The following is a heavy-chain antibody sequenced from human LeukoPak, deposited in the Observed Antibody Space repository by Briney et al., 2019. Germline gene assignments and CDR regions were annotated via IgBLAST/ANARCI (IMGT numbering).Heavy chain of an antibody. D-gene: IGHD7-27*01. CDR2: ISWNSSSI. Sequence: GGSLRLSCAASGFTFDDYAMHWVRQAPGKGLEWVSGISWNSSSIGYADSVKGRFTISRDNAKNSLYLQMNSLRAEDMALYYCAKETSSGAFDYWGQGTLVTVSS. CDR1: GFTFDDYA. V-gene: IGHV3-9*03. CDR3: AKETSSGAFDY. J-gene: IGHJ4*02.